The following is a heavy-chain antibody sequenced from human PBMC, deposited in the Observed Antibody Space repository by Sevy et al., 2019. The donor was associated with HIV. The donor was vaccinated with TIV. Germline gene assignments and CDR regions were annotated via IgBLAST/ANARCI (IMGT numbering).Heavy chain of an antibody. V-gene: IGHV3-23*01. Sequence: GGSLRLSCAASGFTFSSYAMSWVRQASGKGLEWVSAISDSGDSTYYADSVKGRFTISRDNSKNTLYLQMNSLRAEDTAVYYCAKVGTMVQGAAPFDYWGQGTLVTVSS. CDR2: ISDSGDST. D-gene: IGHD3-10*01. CDR1: GFTFSSYA. CDR3: AKVGTMVQGAAPFDY. J-gene: IGHJ4*02.